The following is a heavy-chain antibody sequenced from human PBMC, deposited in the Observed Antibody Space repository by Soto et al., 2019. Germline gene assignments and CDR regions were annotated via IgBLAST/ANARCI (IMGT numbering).Heavy chain of an antibody. CDR1: VFTFSDYY. Sequence: LRLSFAASVFTFSDYYMSWIRQAPGKGLEWVSYISSSGSTIYYADSVKGRFTISRDNAKNSLYLQMNSLRAEDTAVYYCARVIRGGEDGMDVWGQGTTVTVSS. CDR3: ARVIRGGEDGMDV. D-gene: IGHD3-10*01. CDR2: ISSSGSTI. J-gene: IGHJ6*02. V-gene: IGHV3-11*01.